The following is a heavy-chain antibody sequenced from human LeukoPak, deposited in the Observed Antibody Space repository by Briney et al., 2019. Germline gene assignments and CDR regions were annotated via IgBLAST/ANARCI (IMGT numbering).Heavy chain of an antibody. Sequence: ASETLSLTCAVYGGSFSGYYLSWIRQPPGKGPEWIGEINHSGSTNYNPSLKSRVTISVDTSKNQFSLKLSYVTAADTAVYYCASPRKRGMSRAFDIWGQGTMVTVSS. CDR3: ASPRKRGMSRAFDI. J-gene: IGHJ3*02. CDR2: INHSGST. D-gene: IGHD6-13*01. CDR1: GGSFSGYY. V-gene: IGHV4-34*01.